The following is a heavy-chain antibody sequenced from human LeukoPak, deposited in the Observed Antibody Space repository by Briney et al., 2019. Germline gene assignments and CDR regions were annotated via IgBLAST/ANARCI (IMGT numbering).Heavy chain of an antibody. J-gene: IGHJ3*02. CDR3: AKGGVSGYELGAFDI. D-gene: IGHD5-12*01. CDR2: ISYDGSNK. CDR1: GFTFSSYG. Sequence: PGRSLRLACAASGFTFSSYGMHWVRQAPGKGLEWVAVISYDGSNKYYADSVKGRFTISRDNSKNTLYLQMNSLRAEDTAVYYCAKGGVSGYELGAFDIWGQGTMVTVSS. V-gene: IGHV3-30*18.